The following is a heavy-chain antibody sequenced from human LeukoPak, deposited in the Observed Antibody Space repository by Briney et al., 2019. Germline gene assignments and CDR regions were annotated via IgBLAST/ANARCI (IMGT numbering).Heavy chain of an antibody. CDR3: ARSEDQNYYYYMDV. Sequence: ASVKVSCKASGYTFTSHGISWVRQAPGQGLEWMGWISAYNGNTNYAQKLQGRVTMTTDTSTSTAYMELRSLRSDDTAVYYCARSEDQNYYYYMDVWGKGTTVTVSS. V-gene: IGHV1-18*01. J-gene: IGHJ6*03. CDR2: ISAYNGNT. CDR1: GYTFTSHG.